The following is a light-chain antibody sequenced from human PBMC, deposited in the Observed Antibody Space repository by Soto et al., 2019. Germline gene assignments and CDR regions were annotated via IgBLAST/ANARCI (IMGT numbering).Light chain of an antibody. CDR3: VVWDSSQTAVV. CDR2: DNT. CDR1: SSNIGNNV. V-gene: IGLV1-51*01. J-gene: IGLJ2*01. Sequence: QSVLTQPPSVSAAPGQTVTISCSGSSSNIGNNVVSWYQQLPGTAPKLLIYDNTKRPSGIPDRFSGSKSGTSATLGITGLQTGDEADYYCVVWDSSQTAVVFGGGTKVTVL.